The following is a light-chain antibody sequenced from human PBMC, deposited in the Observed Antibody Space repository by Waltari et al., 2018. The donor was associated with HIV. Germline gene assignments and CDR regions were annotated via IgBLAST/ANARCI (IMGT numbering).Light chain of an antibody. J-gene: IGLJ3*02. CDR2: RNN. V-gene: IGLV1-47*01. CDR1: NSNIGSNF. Sequence: QSLLTQPQSASGTPGQTVTIPCSGSNSNIGSNFVYWYQHFPGSTPNLLIYRNNQRPSGIPDRFSGSRSGTSASLSISGLRSDDEADYYCAAWDNSLIWVFGGGTKLTVL. CDR3: AAWDNSLIWV.